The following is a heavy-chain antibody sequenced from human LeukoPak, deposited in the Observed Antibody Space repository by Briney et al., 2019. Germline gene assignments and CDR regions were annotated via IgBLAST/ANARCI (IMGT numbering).Heavy chain of an antibody. CDR1: SGSISTYY. J-gene: IGHJ1*01. V-gene: IGHV4-59*01. Sequence: SETLSLTCTVSSGSISTYYWNWIRQPPGKGLEWIGYIYHRGSTNYNPSLQSRVTISVDTSKNQFSLNLNSVTAADTAVYYCARGGAARLHFQNWGQGTLVTVSS. CDR3: ARGGAARLHFQN. D-gene: IGHD6-6*01. CDR2: IYHRGST.